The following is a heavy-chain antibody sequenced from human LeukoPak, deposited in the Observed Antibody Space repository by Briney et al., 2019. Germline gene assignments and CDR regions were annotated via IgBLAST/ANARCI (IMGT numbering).Heavy chain of an antibody. V-gene: IGHV1-69*13. CDR1: GGTFGSYA. Sequence: SVKVSCKASGGTFGSYAISWVRQAPGQGLEWMGGIIPIFGTANYAQKFQGRVTITADESTSTAYMELSSLRSEDTAVYYCARARAVAGTDWFDPWGQGTLVTVSS. J-gene: IGHJ5*02. CDR3: ARARAVAGTDWFDP. CDR2: IIPIFGTA. D-gene: IGHD6-19*01.